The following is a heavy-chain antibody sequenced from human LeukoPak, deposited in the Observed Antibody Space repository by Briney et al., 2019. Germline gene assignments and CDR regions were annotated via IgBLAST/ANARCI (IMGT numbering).Heavy chain of an antibody. V-gene: IGHV3-48*03. D-gene: IGHD6-19*01. J-gene: IGHJ4*02. CDR2: FSGSGSTI. Sequence: GGSLRLSCAASGFTFSSYEMNWVRQAPGKGLEWVSYFSGSGSTIYYADSVKGRFTISRDNAKNSLYLQMNSLRAEDTAVYYCARQQWLAIDYWGQGTLVTVSP. CDR1: GFTFSSYE. CDR3: ARQQWLAIDY.